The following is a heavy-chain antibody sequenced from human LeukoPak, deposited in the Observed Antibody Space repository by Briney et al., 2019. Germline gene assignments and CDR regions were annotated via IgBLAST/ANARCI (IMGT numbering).Heavy chain of an antibody. V-gene: IGHV3-23*01. J-gene: IGHJ4*02. CDR1: GFTFSSYA. CDR3: AKDSQSVDCTNGVCYPTH. Sequence: GGSLRLSCAASGFTFSSYAMSWVRQAPGKGLEWVSAISGSGGSTYYADSVKGRFTISRDNSKNTLYLQMNSLRAEDTAVYYCAKDSQSVDCTNGVCYPTHWGQGTLVTVSS. CDR2: ISGSGGST. D-gene: IGHD2-8*01.